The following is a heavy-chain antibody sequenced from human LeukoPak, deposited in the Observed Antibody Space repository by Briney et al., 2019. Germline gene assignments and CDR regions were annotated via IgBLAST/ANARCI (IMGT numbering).Heavy chain of an antibody. V-gene: IGHV3-48*03. CDR1: GFTFSSYE. Sequence: PGGSLRLSCAASGFTFSSYEMNWVRQAPGKGLEWVSYISSSGSTIYYADSVKGRFTISRDNVKNSLYLQMSSLRAEDTAVYYCARVSYTMVRGVGYMDVWGKGTTVTISS. J-gene: IGHJ6*03. D-gene: IGHD3-10*01. CDR2: ISSSGSTI. CDR3: ARVSYTMVRGVGYMDV.